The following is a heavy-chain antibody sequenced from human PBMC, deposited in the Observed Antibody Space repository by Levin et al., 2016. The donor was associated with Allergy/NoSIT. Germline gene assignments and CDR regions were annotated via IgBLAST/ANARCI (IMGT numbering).Heavy chain of an antibody. CDR1: GGSINSDNYY. J-gene: IGHJ4*02. D-gene: IGHD6-19*01. Sequence: SETLSLTCTVSGGSINSDNYYWSWIRQPAGKGLEWIGRIYNSGSTNYNPSLKSRVTISVDTSKNQFSLKLSSVTAADTAVYYCARDEGPSGWYGRIDYWGQGTLVTVSS. V-gene: IGHV4-61*02. CDR3: ARDEGPSGWYGRIDY. CDR2: IYNSGST.